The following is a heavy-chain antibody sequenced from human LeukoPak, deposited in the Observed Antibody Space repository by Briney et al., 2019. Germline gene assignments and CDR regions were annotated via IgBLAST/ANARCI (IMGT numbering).Heavy chain of an antibody. CDR2: IYTSGST. CDR1: GGSISSYY. D-gene: IGHD3-3*01. Sequence: SETLSLTCTVSGGSISSYYWSWIRQPAGKGLEWIGRIYTSGSTNYNPSLKSRVTMSVDTSKNQFSLKLSSVTAADTAVYDCAKEGNDFWRKGDWFDPWGQGTLVTVSS. V-gene: IGHV4-4*07. J-gene: IGHJ5*02. CDR3: AKEGNDFWRKGDWFDP.